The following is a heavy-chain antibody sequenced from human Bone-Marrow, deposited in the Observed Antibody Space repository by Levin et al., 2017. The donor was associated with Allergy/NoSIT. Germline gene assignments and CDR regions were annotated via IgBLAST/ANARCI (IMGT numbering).Heavy chain of an antibody. V-gene: IGHV3-33*01. CDR2: IWYDGSNK. D-gene: IGHD1-26*01. J-gene: IGHJ4*02. Sequence: GESLKISCAASGFTFSSYGMHWVRQAPGKGLEWVAVIWYDGSNKYYADSVKGRFTISRDNSKNTLYLQMNSLRAEDTAVYYCARGSGSYLDYFDYWGQGTLVTVSS. CDR1: GFTFSSYG. CDR3: ARGSGSYLDYFDY.